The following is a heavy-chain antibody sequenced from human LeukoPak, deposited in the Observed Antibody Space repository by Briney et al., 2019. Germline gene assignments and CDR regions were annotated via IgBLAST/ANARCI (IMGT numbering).Heavy chain of an antibody. CDR2: IKQDGSEK. CDR1: GFTFSSYW. V-gene: IGHV3-7*05. CDR3: ARIRGYSSGWYLGY. D-gene: IGHD6-19*01. Sequence: GGSLRLSCAASGFTFSSYWMSWVRQAPGKGLEWVANIKQDGSEKYYVDSVKGRSTISRDNAKNSLYLQMNSLRAEDTAVYYCARIRGYSSGWYLGYWGQGTLVTVSS. J-gene: IGHJ4*02.